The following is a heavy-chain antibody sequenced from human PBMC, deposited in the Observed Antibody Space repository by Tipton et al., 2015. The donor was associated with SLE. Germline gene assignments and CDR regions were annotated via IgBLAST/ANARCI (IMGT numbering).Heavy chain of an antibody. D-gene: IGHD6-19*01. CDR2: IYYSGST. V-gene: IGHV4-59*08. Sequence: TLSLTCIVSGGSMSNDYWNWIRQPPGKGLEWIGYIYYSGSTDYNPSLKSRVTISVDTSKNQFSLKLSALTAADTAVYYCARRGIAVAGIHWHFDLWGRGTLVTVSS. CDR3: ARRGIAVAGIHWHFDL. J-gene: IGHJ2*01. CDR1: GGSMSNDY.